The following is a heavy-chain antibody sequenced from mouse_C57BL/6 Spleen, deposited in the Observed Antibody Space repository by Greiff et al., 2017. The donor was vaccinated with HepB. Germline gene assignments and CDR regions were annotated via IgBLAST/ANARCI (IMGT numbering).Heavy chain of an antibody. D-gene: IGHD4-1*01. CDR1: GYAFTNYL. Sequence: QVQLQQSGAELVRPGTSVKVSCKASGYAFTNYLIEWVKQRPGQGLEWIGVINPGSGGTNYNEKFKGKATLTADKSSSTAYMQLSSLTSEDSAVYFCARERTGENYFDYWGQGTTLTVSS. CDR2: INPGSGGT. CDR3: ARERTGENYFDY. J-gene: IGHJ2*01. V-gene: IGHV1-54*01.